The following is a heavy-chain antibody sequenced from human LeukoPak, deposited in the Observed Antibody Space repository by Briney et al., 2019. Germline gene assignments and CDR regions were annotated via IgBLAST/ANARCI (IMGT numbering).Heavy chain of an antibody. CDR1: GFTVSSNY. CDR3: AKDGRSYTPGY. Sequence: GGSLRLSCAASGFTVSSNYMSWVRQAPGKGLEWVSVIYSGGSTYYADSVRGRFTISRDISKNTLYLQMNSLRAEDTAIYYCAKDGRSYTPGYWGQGALVTVSS. J-gene: IGHJ4*02. D-gene: IGHD2-15*01. V-gene: IGHV3-53*01. CDR2: IYSGGST.